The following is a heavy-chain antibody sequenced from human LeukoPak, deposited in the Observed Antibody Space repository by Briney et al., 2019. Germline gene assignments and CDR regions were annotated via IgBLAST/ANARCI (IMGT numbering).Heavy chain of an antibody. CDR3: ARVGRRGYRVNNWFDP. J-gene: IGHJ5*02. CDR1: GGSFSGYY. Sequence: PSETLSLTCAVYGGSFSGYYWSWIRQPPGKGLEWIGEVNHSGSTNYNPSPKSRVAISVDTSKNQFSLKLSSVSAADTAVYYCARVGRRGYRVNNWFDPWGQGTLVTVSS. CDR2: VNHSGST. D-gene: IGHD5-18*01. V-gene: IGHV4-34*01.